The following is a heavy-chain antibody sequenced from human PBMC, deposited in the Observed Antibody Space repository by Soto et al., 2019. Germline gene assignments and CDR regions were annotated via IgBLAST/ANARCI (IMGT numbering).Heavy chain of an antibody. Sequence: PXVCLRLSFAASGSTVSSYAMHWVRQAPGKGLEWVAVISYDGSNKYYADSVKGRFTISRDNSKNTLYLQMNSLRAEGTAVYYCARVRRDFWSGYYPQYYYGMDVWGQGTTVTVSS. D-gene: IGHD3-3*01. V-gene: IGHV3-30-3*01. J-gene: IGHJ6*02. CDR2: ISYDGSNK. CDR3: ARVRRDFWSGYYPQYYYGMDV. CDR1: GSTVSSYA.